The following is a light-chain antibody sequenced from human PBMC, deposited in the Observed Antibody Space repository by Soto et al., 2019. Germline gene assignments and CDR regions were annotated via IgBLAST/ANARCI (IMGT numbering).Light chain of an antibody. CDR2: KDS. J-gene: IGLJ1*01. CDR1: ALPKQY. Sequence: SYELTQPPSVSVSPGQTARITCSGDALPKQYAYWYQQKPGQAPVQVIYKDSERPSGIPERFSGSSSGTTVTLTISGVQAEDEADYYCQSADSSGTYPYVFGTGTKVTVL. V-gene: IGLV3-25*03. CDR3: QSADSSGTYPYV.